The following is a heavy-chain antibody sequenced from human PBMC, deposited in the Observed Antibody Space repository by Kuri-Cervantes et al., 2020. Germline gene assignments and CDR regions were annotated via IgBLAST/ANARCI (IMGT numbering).Heavy chain of an antibody. CDR2: IKQDGSEK. D-gene: IGHD6-19*01. J-gene: IGHJ4*02. CDR1: GFTFSAYW. CDR3: ARHRSGWYSFDY. V-gene: IGHV3-7*01. Sequence: GESLKISCAASGFTFSAYWMSWVRQAPGKGLEWVGNIKQDGSEKYYVDSVKGRFTISRDNAKNSLYLQMNSLRAEDTAVYYCARHRSGWYSFDYWGQGTLVTVSS.